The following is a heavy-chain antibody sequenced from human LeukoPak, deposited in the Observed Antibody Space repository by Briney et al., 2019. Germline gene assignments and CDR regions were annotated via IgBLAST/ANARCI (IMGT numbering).Heavy chain of an antibody. CDR1: GFTFADQG. CDR2: ISSSGSTI. Sequence: GGSLRLSCTSSGFTFADQGLAWVRQAPGKGLECVSYISSSGSTIYYADSVKGRFTISRDNAKNSLYLQMNSLRAEDTAVYYCARTNYYDSSGYQNWFDPWGQGTLVTVSS. D-gene: IGHD3-22*01. V-gene: IGHV3-48*03. CDR3: ARTNYYDSSGYQNWFDP. J-gene: IGHJ5*02.